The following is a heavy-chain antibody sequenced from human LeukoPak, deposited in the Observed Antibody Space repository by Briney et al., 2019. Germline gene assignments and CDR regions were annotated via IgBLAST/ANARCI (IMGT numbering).Heavy chain of an antibody. CDR1: GGSISSYY. V-gene: IGHV4-59*01. J-gene: IGHJ1*01. Sequence: SETLSLTCTVSGGSISSYYRSWIRQPPGKGLEWIGYIYYSGSTNYNPSLKSRVTISVDTSKNQFSLKLSSVTAADTAVYYCAHYDSSGSLHHWGQGTLVTVSS. CDR3: AHYDSSGSLHH. CDR2: IYYSGST. D-gene: IGHD3-22*01.